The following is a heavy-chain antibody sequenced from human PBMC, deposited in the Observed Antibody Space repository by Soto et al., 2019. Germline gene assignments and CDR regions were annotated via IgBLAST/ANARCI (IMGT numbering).Heavy chain of an antibody. D-gene: IGHD1-26*01. V-gene: IGHV6-1*01. CDR3: ARGEQYSGRIFDY. Sequence: TLSLPCAITGDSVSSNSAGWSWVRQSPSRGLEWLGRTYYRSKWYYEYAVSVRGRITINPDTSKNQYSLQLNSVTPEDTAVYFCARGEQYSGRIFDYWGQGTLVTVSS. J-gene: IGHJ4*01. CDR2: TYYRSKWYY. CDR1: GDSVSSNSAG.